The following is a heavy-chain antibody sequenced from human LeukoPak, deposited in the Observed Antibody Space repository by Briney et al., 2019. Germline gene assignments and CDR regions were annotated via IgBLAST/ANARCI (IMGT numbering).Heavy chain of an antibody. D-gene: IGHD3-3*01. V-gene: IGHV4-39*07. CDR3: ARDTITIFGVAGHNDAFDI. CDR2: IYYSGST. CDR1: GGSISSSSYY. Sequence: PSETLSLTCTVSGGSISSSSYYWGWIRQPPGKGLEWIGSIYYSGSTYYNPSLKSRFTISVDTSKNQFSLKLSSVTAADTAVYYCARDTITIFGVAGHNDAFDIWGQGTMVTVSS. J-gene: IGHJ3*02.